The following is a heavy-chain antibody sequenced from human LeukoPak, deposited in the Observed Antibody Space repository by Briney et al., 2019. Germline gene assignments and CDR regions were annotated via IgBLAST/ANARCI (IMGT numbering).Heavy chain of an antibody. J-gene: IGHJ5*02. CDR3: ARDEGGWFDP. Sequence: PSETLSLTCTVSGGSISSSTYFWGWIRQPPGKGLEWIGSIYYSGITYYNPSLKSRVTISVDTSKNQFSLKMSSVTAADTAVYYCARDEGGWFDPWGQGTLVTVSS. V-gene: IGHV4-39*02. D-gene: IGHD3-16*01. CDR2: IYYSGIT. CDR1: GGSISSSTYF.